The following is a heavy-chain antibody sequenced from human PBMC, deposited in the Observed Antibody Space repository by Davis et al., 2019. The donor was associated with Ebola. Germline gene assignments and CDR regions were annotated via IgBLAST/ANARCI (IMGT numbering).Heavy chain of an antibody. CDR1: GGSISSSSYY. J-gene: IGHJ4*02. V-gene: IGHV4-39*01. CDR2: SYYSGST. CDR3: ARHGPGLLWFGESVD. D-gene: IGHD3-10*01. Sequence: MPSETLSLTCTVSGGSISSSSYYWGWIRQPPGKGLEWIGRSYYSGSTYYNPSLKSRVTISVDTSKNQFSLKLSSVTAADTAVYYCARHGPGLLWFGESVDWGQGTLVTVSS.